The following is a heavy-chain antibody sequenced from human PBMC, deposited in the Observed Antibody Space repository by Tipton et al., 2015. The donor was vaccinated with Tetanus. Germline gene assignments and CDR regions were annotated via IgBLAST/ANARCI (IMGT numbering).Heavy chain of an antibody. J-gene: IGHJ4*02. CDR2: ISAYNGNT. CDR1: GYTFTSYG. V-gene: IGHV1-18*04. D-gene: IGHD3-10*01. Sequence: QLVQSGAEVKKPGASVKVSCKASGYTFTSYGISWVRQAPGQGLEWMGWISAYNGNTNYAQKLQGRVTMTTDTSTSTAYMGLRSLGSDDTAVYYCARVSWGSGSPPPKYWGQGTLVTVSS. CDR3: ARVSWGSGSPPPKY.